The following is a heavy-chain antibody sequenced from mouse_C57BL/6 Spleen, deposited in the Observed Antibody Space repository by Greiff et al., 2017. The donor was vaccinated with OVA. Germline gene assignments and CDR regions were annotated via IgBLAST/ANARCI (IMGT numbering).Heavy chain of an antibody. D-gene: IGHD2-4*01. CDR2: IYPGDGDT. CDR3: ARGDYDYDGLSSY. J-gene: IGHJ3*01. Sequence: VQLQQSGAELVKPGASVKISCKASGYAFSSYWMNWVKQRPGKGLEWIGEIYPGDGDTNYNGKFKGKATLTADPSSSTAYMQLSSLTSEDSAVFFDARGDYDYDGLSSYWGQGTLVTVSA. V-gene: IGHV1-80*01. CDR1: GYAFSSYW.